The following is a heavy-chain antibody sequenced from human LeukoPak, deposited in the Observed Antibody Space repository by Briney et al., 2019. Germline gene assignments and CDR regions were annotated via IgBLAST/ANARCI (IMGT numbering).Heavy chain of an antibody. CDR3: ARGRHEVLGITGTTVYMDV. V-gene: IGHV4-4*07. J-gene: IGHJ6*03. Sequence: SETLSLTCTVSGGSISSYYWSWIRQPAGKGLEWIGRIYTSGSTNYNPSLKSRVTISVDTSKNQFSLKLSSVTAADTAVYYCARGRHEVLGITGTTVYMDVWGKGTTVTVSS. D-gene: IGHD1-7*01. CDR2: IYTSGST. CDR1: GGSISSYY.